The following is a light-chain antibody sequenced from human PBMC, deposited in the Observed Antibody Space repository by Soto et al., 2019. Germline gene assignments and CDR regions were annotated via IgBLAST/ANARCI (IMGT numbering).Light chain of an antibody. Sequence: QSVLTQPPSASGTPGQRVTISCSGSSFNVGGNTVNWYQQVTGTAPKFLINSNNQRPSGVPDLFSGSKSGTSASLAISGLQSEDEADYYCATWDDSLNGVVFGGGTKLTVL. CDR3: ATWDDSLNGVV. CDR1: SFNVGGNT. V-gene: IGLV1-44*01. J-gene: IGLJ2*01. CDR2: SNN.